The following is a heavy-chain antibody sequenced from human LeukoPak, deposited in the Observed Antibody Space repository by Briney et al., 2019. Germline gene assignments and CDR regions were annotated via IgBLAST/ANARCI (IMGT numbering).Heavy chain of an antibody. CDR1: GFTFSSHW. V-gene: IGHV3-7*01. J-gene: IGHJ4*02. Sequence: TGGSLRLSCAASGFTFSSHWMSWVRQAPGKGLEWVAHIKQDGSEKQYMDSVRGRFTISRDNTKNSMYLQMDSPRDEDTAVYYCARAGRSFYGGSSDYWGQGTLVTVSS. D-gene: IGHD4-23*01. CDR3: ARAGRSFYGGSSDY. CDR2: IKQDGSEK.